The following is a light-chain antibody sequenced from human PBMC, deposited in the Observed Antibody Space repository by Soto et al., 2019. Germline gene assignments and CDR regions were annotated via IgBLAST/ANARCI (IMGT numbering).Light chain of an antibody. V-gene: IGKV3-20*01. CDR1: QSVFSNY. J-gene: IGKJ5*01. Sequence: EIVLTQSPGTLSLSQGERATLSCRASQSVFSNYLAWYQQKPGQAPRLLIYGASSRATGIPDRFSGSGSGTDFTLTISRLEPEDFAVYYCQQYGSLPPITFGQGTRLEIK. CDR2: GAS. CDR3: QQYGSLPPIT.